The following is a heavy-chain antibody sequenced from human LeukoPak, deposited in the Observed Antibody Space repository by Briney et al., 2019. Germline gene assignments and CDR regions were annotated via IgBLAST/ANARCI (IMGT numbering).Heavy chain of an antibody. CDR3: ARANYDFWSGYYGGGFDP. Sequence: ASVKVSCKASRYTFTGYYMHWVRQAPGQGLEWMGWINPNSGGTNYAQKFQGRVTVTRDTSISTAYMELSKLRSDDTAVYYCARANYDFWSGYYGGGFDPWGQGTLVTVSS. CDR2: INPNSGGT. V-gene: IGHV1-2*02. J-gene: IGHJ5*02. D-gene: IGHD3-3*01. CDR1: RYTFTGYY.